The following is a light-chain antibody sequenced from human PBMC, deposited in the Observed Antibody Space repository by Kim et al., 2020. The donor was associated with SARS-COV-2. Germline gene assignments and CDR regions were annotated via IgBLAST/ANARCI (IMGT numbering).Light chain of an antibody. V-gene: IGKV1-5*03. CDR2: KAS. Sequence: SAAVGDRVPITCRASQSISSWLAWYQQKPGKAPTLLIYKASSLESGVPSRFSGSGSETEFTLTISSLQPDDFATYYCQQYSSYSTFGQGTKVDIK. CDR3: QQYSSYST. CDR1: QSISSW. J-gene: IGKJ1*01.